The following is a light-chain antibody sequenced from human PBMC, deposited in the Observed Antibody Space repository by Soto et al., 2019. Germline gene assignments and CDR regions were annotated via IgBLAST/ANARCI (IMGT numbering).Light chain of an antibody. CDR1: NSNIGNNY. V-gene: IGLV1-51*01. J-gene: IGLJ2*01. CDR3: GAWDSSLHAGV. CDR2: DNN. Sequence: QSVLTQPPSVSAAPGQKVTISCSGSNSNIGNNYVSWYQQFPGTAPKVLIYDNNKPPSGIPDRFSGSKSGTSATLVITGLQTGDEADYYCGAWDSSLHAGVFGGGTKLTVL.